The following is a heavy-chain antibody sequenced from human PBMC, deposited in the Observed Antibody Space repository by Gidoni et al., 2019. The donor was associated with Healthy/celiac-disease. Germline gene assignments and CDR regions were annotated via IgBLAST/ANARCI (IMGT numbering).Heavy chain of an antibody. CDR1: GFTFGDYA. CDR3: TREMITFGGVIEVYFDY. Sequence: ESGGGLVQPGRSLRLSCTASGFTFGDYAMSWFRQAPGKGLEWVGFIRSKAYGGTTEYAASVKGRFTISRDDSKSIAYLQMNSLKTEDTAVYYCTREMITFGGVIEVYFDYWGQGTLVTVSS. J-gene: IGHJ4*02. D-gene: IGHD3-16*02. CDR2: IRSKAYGGTT. V-gene: IGHV3-49*03.